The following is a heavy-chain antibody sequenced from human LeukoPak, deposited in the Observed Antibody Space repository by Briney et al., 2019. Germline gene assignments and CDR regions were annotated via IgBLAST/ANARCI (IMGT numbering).Heavy chain of an antibody. D-gene: IGHD2-15*01. CDR3: ARDRGHYFDY. V-gene: IGHV3-48*02. CDR2: ISTSSSTI. Sequence: GGSLRLSCAASGSTFSSHSINWVRQAPGKGLEWVSYISTSSSTIYYADSVKGRFTISRDNAKNSLYLQMNSLRDEDTAVYYCARDRGHYFDYWGQGTLVTVSS. J-gene: IGHJ4*02. CDR1: GSTFSSHS.